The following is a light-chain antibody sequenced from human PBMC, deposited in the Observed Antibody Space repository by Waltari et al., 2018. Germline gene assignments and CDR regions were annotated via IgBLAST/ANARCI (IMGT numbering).Light chain of an antibody. V-gene: IGKV1-39*01. CDR1: QRISSY. J-gene: IGKJ1*01. Sequence: DIQMTQSPSSLPASVGDRVTISCRASQRISSYLNWYQQQPGKAPRLLIYGAVSLQSGVPSRFSGSGSGTDFTITISSLQPEDFATYYCQQTYRTPRTFGQGTKVDI. CDR2: GAV. CDR3: QQTYRTPRT.